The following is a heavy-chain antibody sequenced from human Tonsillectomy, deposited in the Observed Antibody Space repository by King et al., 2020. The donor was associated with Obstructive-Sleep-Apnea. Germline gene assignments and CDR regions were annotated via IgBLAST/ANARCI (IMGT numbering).Heavy chain of an antibody. D-gene: IGHD4-23*01. CDR3: ARGFGNPMTDVLVDY. CDR1: GGSFSGYY. V-gene: IGHV4-34*01. Sequence: HVQLQQWGAGLLKPSETLSLTCAVYGGSFSGYYWNWIRQSPGKGLEWIGEINHSGSTNYNPSLKSRLTISVDTSKNQFSLKLSSVTAADTAVYYCARGFGNPMTDVLVDYWGHGILVTVSS. J-gene: IGHJ4*01. CDR2: INHSGST.